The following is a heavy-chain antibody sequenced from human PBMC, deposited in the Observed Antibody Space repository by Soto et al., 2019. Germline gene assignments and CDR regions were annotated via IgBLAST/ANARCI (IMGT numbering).Heavy chain of an antibody. CDR3: ARQREGSGSPHWFDP. J-gene: IGHJ5*02. Sequence: SETLSLTCTVSGGSISSSSYYWGWIRQPPGKGLEWIGSIYYSGSTYYNPSLKSRVTISVDTSKNQFSLKLSSVTAADTAVYYCARQREGSGSPHWFDPWGQGTLVTVSS. CDR1: GGSISSSSYY. CDR2: IYYSGST. V-gene: IGHV4-39*01. D-gene: IGHD3-10*01.